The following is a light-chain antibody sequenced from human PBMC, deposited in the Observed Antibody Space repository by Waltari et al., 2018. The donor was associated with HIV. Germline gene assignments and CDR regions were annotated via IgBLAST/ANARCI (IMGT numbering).Light chain of an antibody. CDR2: TND. CDR1: TSNIGSHA. J-gene: IGLJ2*01. Sequence: QSVLSQAPSASGTPGQSVAISCSGRTSNIGSHAVNWYQQLPGTAPKLLIHTNDQRPSGVPDRFSGSKSGTSASLAISGLQSADESDYYCATCDDSLNGPVFGGGTKLTVL. CDR3: ATCDDSLNGPV. V-gene: IGLV1-44*01.